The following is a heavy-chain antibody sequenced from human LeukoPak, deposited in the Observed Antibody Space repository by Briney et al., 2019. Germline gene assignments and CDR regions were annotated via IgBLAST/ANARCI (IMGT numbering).Heavy chain of an antibody. CDR1: GFTFGDYA. D-gene: IGHD3-9*01. J-gene: IGHJ4*02. CDR3: TRESLTYYDILTGYYTGGQIDY. V-gene: IGHV3-49*04. CDR2: IRSKVYGGTT. Sequence: GGSLRLSCTAPGFTFGDYAMSWVREEPGEGLEWVAFIRSKVYGGTTEWAASVKGRFTISRNDSNTIAYLQMNSPKTEDTAVYYCTRESLTYYDILTGYYTGGQIDYWGQGTLVTVSS.